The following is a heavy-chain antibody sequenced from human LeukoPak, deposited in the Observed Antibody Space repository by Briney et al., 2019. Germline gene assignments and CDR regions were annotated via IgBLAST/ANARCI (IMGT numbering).Heavy chain of an antibody. Sequence: SVKVSCKASGGTFSSYAISWVRQAPGQGLEWMGWIIPIFGTANYAQKFQGRVTITTDESTSTAYMELSRLRSGDTAGYFCAREAPYNWNDDAFDIWGQGTMVTVSS. CDR1: GGTFSSYA. CDR3: AREAPYNWNDDAFDI. J-gene: IGHJ3*02. V-gene: IGHV1-69*05. D-gene: IGHD1-20*01. CDR2: IIPIFGTA.